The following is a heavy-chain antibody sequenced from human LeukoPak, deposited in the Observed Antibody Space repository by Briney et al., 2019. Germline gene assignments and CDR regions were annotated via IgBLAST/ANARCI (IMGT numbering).Heavy chain of an antibody. D-gene: IGHD3-10*01. CDR2: IYYSGST. Sequence: SETLSLTCTVSGGSISSYFWSWIRQPPGKGLEWIGYIYYSGSTNYNPSLKSRVSISVDTSKNQFSLKLSSVTAADTAVYYCARDVGSVVGGMDVWGQGTRSPSP. J-gene: IGHJ6*02. CDR1: GGSISSYF. V-gene: IGHV4-59*01. CDR3: ARDVGSVVGGMDV.